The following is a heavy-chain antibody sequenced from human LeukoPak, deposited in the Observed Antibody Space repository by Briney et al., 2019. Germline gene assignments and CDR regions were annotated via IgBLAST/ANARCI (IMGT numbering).Heavy chain of an antibody. J-gene: IGHJ6*03. CDR3: ARANFDGSGFRYYYYYYMDV. Sequence: PSETLSLTCTVSGGSISSYYWSWIRQPPGKGLEWIGYIYYSGSTNYNPSLKSRVTISVDTSKNQFSLKLSSVTAADTAVYYCARANFDGSGFRYYYYYYMDVWGKGTTVTISS. D-gene: IGHD3-10*01. V-gene: IGHV4-59*01. CDR2: IYYSGST. CDR1: GGSISSYY.